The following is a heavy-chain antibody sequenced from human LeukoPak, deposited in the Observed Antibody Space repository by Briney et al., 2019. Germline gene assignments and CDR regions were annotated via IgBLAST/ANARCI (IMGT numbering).Heavy chain of an antibody. V-gene: IGHV1-24*01. J-gene: IGHJ4*02. CDR2: FDPEDGET. Sequence: GGSLRLSCAASRFSFSTYAMNWVRQAPGKGLEWMGGFDPEDGETIYAQKFQGRVTMTEDTSTDTAYMELSSLRSEDTAVYYCATDPSIAAAGSPGWGQGTLVTVSS. D-gene: IGHD6-13*01. CDR1: RFSFSTYA. CDR3: ATDPSIAAAGSPG.